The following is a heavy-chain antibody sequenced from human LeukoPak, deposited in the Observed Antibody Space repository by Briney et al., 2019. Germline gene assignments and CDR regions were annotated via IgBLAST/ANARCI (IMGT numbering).Heavy chain of an antibody. J-gene: IGHJ4*01. D-gene: IGHD5-24*01. CDR3: ARSRDGYTSYYFDY. CDR1: GYSFTNYW. V-gene: IGHV5-51*01. CDR2: IYPGDSDI. Sequence: GESLKISCEGSGYSFTNYWIGWVRQMPGRGLDWMGIIYPGDSDIRYSPSFQGQVTISADKSISTAYLQWSSLKPSDTAMYYCARSRDGYTSYYFDYWGHGTLDTVSS.